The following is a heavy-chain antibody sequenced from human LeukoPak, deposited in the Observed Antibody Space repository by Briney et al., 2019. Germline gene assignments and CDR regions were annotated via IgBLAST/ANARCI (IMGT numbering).Heavy chain of an antibody. V-gene: IGHV3-23*01. CDR2: ISFGGGYT. CDR1: GFTFSNYA. CDR3: AKRIDTRGSTHYHDY. J-gene: IGHJ4*02. D-gene: IGHD3-22*01. Sequence: SGGSLRLSCVGYGFTFSNYAMTWVRQAPGKGLEWVSSISFGGGYTSYADSVKGHFTISRDNSRSTLYLQMNNLRAEDTALYYCAKRIDTRGSTHYHDYWGQGTLVTVSS.